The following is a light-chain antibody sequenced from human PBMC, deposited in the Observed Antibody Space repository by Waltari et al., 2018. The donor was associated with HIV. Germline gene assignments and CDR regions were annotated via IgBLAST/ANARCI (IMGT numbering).Light chain of an antibody. V-gene: IGLV6-57*03. CDR3: QSYDSSYWV. J-gene: IGLJ3*02. CDR2: EDN. CDR1: SGSIASNY. Sequence: NFMLTQSHSVSESPGKTVTISCTRSSGSIASNYVQWYQQRPGSAPTTVIYEDNQRSSGVPDRFSGSSDSSSNSASLTISGLKTEDEADYYCQSYDSSYWVFGGGTKLAVL.